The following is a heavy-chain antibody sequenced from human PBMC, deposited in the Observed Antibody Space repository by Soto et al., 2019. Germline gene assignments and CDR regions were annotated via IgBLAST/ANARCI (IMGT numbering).Heavy chain of an antibody. D-gene: IGHD3-22*01. CDR3: ARGRTVRNYAADSSDYFYVFDY. CDR2: VYYTGST. J-gene: IGHJ4*02. CDR1: GDPISTFY. Sequence: KPSETLSLTCTVSGDPISTFYWGWMRQSPGKELEWIGYVYYTGSTNYNPSLKSRVTISVDRSKNQFSLKLTSANAADTAVYYCARGRTVRNYAADSSDYFYVFDYWGQGTQVTVSS. V-gene: IGHV4-59*01.